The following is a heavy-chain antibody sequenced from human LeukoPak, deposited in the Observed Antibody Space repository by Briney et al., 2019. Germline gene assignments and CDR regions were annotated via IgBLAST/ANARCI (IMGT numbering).Heavy chain of an antibody. D-gene: IGHD2-21*01. Sequence: PGGSLRLSCAASGFTFSSYAMHWVRQALGKGLEWVAVISYDGSNKYYADSVKGRFTISRDNSKNTLYLQMNSLRAEDTAVYYCASYLYSGPDYWGQGTLVTVSS. CDR1: GFTFSSYA. V-gene: IGHV3-30-3*01. CDR3: ASYLYSGPDY. CDR2: ISYDGSNK. J-gene: IGHJ4*02.